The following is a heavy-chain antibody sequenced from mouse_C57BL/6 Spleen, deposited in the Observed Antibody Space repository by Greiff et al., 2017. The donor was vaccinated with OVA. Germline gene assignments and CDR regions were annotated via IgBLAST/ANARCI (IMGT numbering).Heavy chain of an antibody. CDR1: GYTFTDYY. J-gene: IGHJ1*03. Sequence: VQLQQSGPELVKPGASVKISCKASGYTFTDYYMNWVKQSHGKSLEWIGDINPNNGGTSYNQKFKGKATLTVDKSSSTAYMELRSLTSEDSAVYYCARRLIYYDYEDWYFDVRGTGTTVTVSS. CDR2: INPNNGGT. D-gene: IGHD2-4*01. V-gene: IGHV1-26*01. CDR3: ARRLIYYDYEDWYFDV.